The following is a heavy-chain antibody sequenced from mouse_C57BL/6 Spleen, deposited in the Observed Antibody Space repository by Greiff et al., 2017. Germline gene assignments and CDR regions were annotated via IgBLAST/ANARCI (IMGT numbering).Heavy chain of an antibody. CDR3: ARRTTVVARAGYAMDY. D-gene: IGHD1-1*01. CDR1: GYSFTDYN. V-gene: IGHV1-39*01. CDR2: INPNYGTT. J-gene: IGHJ4*01. Sequence: LVESGPELVKPGASVKISCKASGYSFTDYNMNWVKQSNGKSLEWIGVINPNYGTTSYNQKFKGKATLTVDQSSSTAYMQLNSLTSEDSAVXYCARRTTVVARAGYAMDYWGQGTSVTVSS.